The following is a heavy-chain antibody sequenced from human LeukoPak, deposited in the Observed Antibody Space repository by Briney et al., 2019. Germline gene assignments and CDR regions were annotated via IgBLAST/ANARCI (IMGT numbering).Heavy chain of an antibody. CDR1: GGSIRSSYYY. V-gene: IGHV4-39*01. CDR3: ARHYGP. D-gene: IGHD3-10*01. CDR2: IYDSGST. Sequence: SETLSLTCTDPGGSIRSSYYYWGWIRQPPGKGVEWLGSIYDSGSTYYNPSVKSRFTISVDTSKNQLYLKLNSVTAADTAVYYCARHYGPWGQGTLVTVSS. J-gene: IGHJ5*02.